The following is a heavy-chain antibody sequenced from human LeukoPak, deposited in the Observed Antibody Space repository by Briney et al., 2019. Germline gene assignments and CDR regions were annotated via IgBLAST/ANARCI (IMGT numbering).Heavy chain of an antibody. V-gene: IGHV4-61*05. Sequence: SETLSLSCTVSGGSISSSSYYWSWIRQPPGKGLEWIGYIYTSGSTNYNPSLKSRVTISVDTSKNQFSLKLSSVTAADTAVYYCVRIHIVRGAVFDYWGQGTLVTVSS. CDR2: IYTSGST. CDR3: VRIHIVRGAVFDY. J-gene: IGHJ4*02. CDR1: GGSISSSSYY. D-gene: IGHD3-10*01.